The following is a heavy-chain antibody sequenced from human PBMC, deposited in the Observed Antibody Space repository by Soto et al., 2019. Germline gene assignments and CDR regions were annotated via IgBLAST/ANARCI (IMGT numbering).Heavy chain of an antibody. CDR2: ISYDGSNK. V-gene: IGHV3-30-3*01. Sequence: QGQLVESGGGVVQPGRSVRLSCAASGFTFSSYAMHWVRQAPGKGLEWVAVISYDGSNKYYADSVKGRFTISRDNSKNTLYLQMNSLRAEDTAVYYCARDEIRFSWAYGMDVWGQGTAVTVSS. CDR1: GFTFSSYA. J-gene: IGHJ6*02. CDR3: ARDEIRFSWAYGMDV. D-gene: IGHD3-3*01.